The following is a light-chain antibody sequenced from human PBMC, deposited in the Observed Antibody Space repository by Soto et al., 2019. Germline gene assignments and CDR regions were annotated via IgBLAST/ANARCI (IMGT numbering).Light chain of an antibody. J-gene: IGKJ1*01. CDR2: GAS. CDR1: QSVSGN. V-gene: IGKV3-15*01. CDR3: HQYNNWPPA. Sequence: EIVMAQSPATLSVSPGERATLSCRASQSVSGNLAWYQQKPGQAPRLLIYGASTRATGIPARFSGSGSGTEFTLTIGSLQSEDFAVYYCHQYNNWPPAFGQGTKVEIK.